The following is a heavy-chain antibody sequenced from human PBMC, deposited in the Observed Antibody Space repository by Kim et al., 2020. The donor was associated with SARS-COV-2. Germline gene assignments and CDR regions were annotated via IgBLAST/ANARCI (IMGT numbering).Heavy chain of an antibody. J-gene: IGHJ6*02. D-gene: IGHD2-2*01. CDR3: ARAIPAAPYYYYYYGMDV. Sequence: SETLSLTCTVSGGSISSYYWSCIRQPPGKGLEWIGYIYYSGSTNYNPSLKSRVTISVDTSKNQFSLKLSSVTAADTAVYYCARAIPAAPYYYYYYGMDVWGQGTTVPVSS. CDR1: GGSISSYY. V-gene: IGHV4-59*13. CDR2: IYYSGST.